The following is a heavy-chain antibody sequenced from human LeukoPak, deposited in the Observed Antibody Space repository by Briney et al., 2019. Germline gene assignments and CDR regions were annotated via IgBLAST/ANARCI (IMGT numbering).Heavy chain of an antibody. D-gene: IGHD1-26*01. CDR1: GFTFSRYW. V-gene: IGHV3-74*01. Sequence: QSGGSLRLCCAASGFTFSRYWMHWVRQAPGKGLVWVSRINPDGSTTSYADSVKGRFTISRDNAKNTLYLQMNSLRAEDTAVYYCARVSVGAYQFDYWGQGTLVTVSS. J-gene: IGHJ4*02. CDR2: INPDGSTT. CDR3: ARVSVGAYQFDY.